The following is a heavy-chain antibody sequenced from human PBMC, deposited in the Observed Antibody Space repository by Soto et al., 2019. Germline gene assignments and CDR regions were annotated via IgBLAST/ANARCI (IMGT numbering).Heavy chain of an antibody. CDR1: GYSFAGYW. CDR3: ARGPSIVVVPYFDY. CDR2: IDPSDSQT. D-gene: IGHD2-2*01. J-gene: IGHJ4*02. V-gene: IGHV5-10-1*01. Sequence: PGDSLKISCKGSGYSFAGYWITWVRQMPGKGLEWMGRIDPSDSQTYYSPSFRGHVTISADKSISTAHLQWSSLKASDTAMYYCARGPSIVVVPYFDYCGQGTLVTVPS.